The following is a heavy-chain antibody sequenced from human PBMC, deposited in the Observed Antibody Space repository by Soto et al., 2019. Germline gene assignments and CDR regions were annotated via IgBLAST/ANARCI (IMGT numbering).Heavy chain of an antibody. CDR1: GFSFSTYP. J-gene: IGHJ4*02. V-gene: IGHV3-23*01. Sequence: EVQLLESGGGLVQPGGSLRLSCAASGFSFSTYPMSWFRQAPGKGLEWVSGISGGGGRTWYADSVKGRFTISRDNSKDMLYLQMNSLRAEDTAVYYCAKDDNSWAHFDYWGQGTLVTVSS. D-gene: IGHD1-26*01. CDR3: AKDDNSWAHFDY. CDR2: ISGGGGRT.